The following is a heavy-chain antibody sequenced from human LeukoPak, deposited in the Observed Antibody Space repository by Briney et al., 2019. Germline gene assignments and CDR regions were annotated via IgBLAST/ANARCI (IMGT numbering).Heavy chain of an antibody. Sequence: GGSLRLSCAASGFTFSTYSMNWVRQAPGKGLEWVAVISYDGSNKYYADSVKGRFTISRDNSKNTLYLQMNSLRAEDTAVYYCARENCSGGSCYSAYYYGMDVWGQGTTVTVSS. CDR1: GFTFSTYS. CDR2: ISYDGSNK. V-gene: IGHV3-30*03. D-gene: IGHD2-15*01. CDR3: ARENCSGGSCYSAYYYGMDV. J-gene: IGHJ6*02.